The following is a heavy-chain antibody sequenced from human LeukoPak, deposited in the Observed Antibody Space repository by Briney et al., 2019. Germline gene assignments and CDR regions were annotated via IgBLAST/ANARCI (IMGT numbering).Heavy chain of an antibody. D-gene: IGHD3-22*01. CDR2: ISSSSSYI. J-gene: IGHJ4*02. CDR3: ARDHYYDSSGYPHY. Sequence: GGSLRLSCAASGFTFSSSAMSWVRQAPGKGLEWVSSISSSSSYIYYADSVKGRFTISRDNAKNSLYLQMNSLGAEDTAVYYCARDHYYDSSGYPHYWGQGTLVTVSS. V-gene: IGHV3-21*01. CDR1: GFTFSSSA.